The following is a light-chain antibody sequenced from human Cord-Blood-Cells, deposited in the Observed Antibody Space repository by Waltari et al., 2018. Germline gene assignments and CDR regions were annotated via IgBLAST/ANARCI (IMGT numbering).Light chain of an antibody. CDR1: SSYVGSSNL. J-gene: IGLJ1*01. CDR3: CSYAGSSTYV. V-gene: IGLV2-23*01. Sequence: QSALTHPASVSGPPGQSITISCTGTSSYVGSSNLISWYQQHPGKAPQLMIYEGSKRPSGVSNRFSCSKSGNTASLTISGLQAEDEADYYCCSYAGSSTYVFGTGTKVTVL. CDR2: EGS.